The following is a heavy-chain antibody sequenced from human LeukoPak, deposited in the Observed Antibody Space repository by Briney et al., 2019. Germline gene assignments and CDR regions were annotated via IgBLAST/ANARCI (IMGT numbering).Heavy chain of an antibody. J-gene: IGHJ4*02. V-gene: IGHV4-59*01. CDR2: IFYSGRA. CDR1: GASIINYY. Sequence: PSETLSLTCTVSGASIINYYWSRIRQSPGKGLEWIGYIFYSGRANYNPSLGSRVSMSVDTSKRRVSLRLNSVTAADTAIYYCARGDWNFDNWGQGALVTVSS. D-gene: IGHD3/OR15-3a*01. CDR3: ARGDWNFDN.